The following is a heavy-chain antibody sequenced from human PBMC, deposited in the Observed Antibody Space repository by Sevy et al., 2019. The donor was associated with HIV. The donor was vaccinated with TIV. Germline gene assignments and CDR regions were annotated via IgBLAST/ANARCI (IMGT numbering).Heavy chain of an antibody. CDR1: GFTFSTYS. J-gene: IGHJ4*02. CDR2: ISGSSNYI. Sequence: GGSVRLSCAGFGFTFSTYSMNWVRQAPGKGLEWISFISGSSNYIYYADSVKGRFTISRDNVKDSLYLQMNSLRVEDTAVYFCARDGKAWDLLNYWGQGTLVTVSS. D-gene: IGHD1-26*01. V-gene: IGHV3-21*01. CDR3: ARDGKAWDLLNY.